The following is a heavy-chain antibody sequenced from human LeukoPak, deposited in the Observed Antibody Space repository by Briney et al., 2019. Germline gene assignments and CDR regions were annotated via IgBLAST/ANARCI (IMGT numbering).Heavy chain of an antibody. CDR1: GFTFTDYY. V-gene: IGHV3-7*01. J-gene: IGHJ4*02. CDR2: IKQDGSEK. D-gene: IGHD4-17*01. Sequence: GGSLGLSFPASGFTFTDYYKDWVGQAPGKGLEWVPNIKQDGSEKYYVDSVKGRFTISRDNAKNSLYLQMNSLRAEDTAVYYCARLRVRPAEMTTVSTFDNWGQGTLVTVSS. CDR3: ARLRVRPAEMTTVSTFDN.